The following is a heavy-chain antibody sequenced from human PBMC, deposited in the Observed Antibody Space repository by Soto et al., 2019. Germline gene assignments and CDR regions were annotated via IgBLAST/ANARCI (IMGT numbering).Heavy chain of an antibody. Sequence: SETLSLTCAVYGGSFSAYYWSWIRQPPGKGLEWIGEINHSGSTNNNPSLKSRVTMSVETSKNQFSLELRSVTAADTAVYYCGTPNPTIFALVFSGEGYYGMDFWAQGSSVTVS. D-gene: IGHD3-3*01. CDR1: GGSFSAYY. CDR2: INHSGST. J-gene: IGHJ6*02. CDR3: GTPNPTIFALVFSGEGYYGMDF. V-gene: IGHV4-34*01.